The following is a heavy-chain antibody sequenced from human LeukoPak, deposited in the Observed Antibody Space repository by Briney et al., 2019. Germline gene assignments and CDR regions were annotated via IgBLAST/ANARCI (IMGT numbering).Heavy chain of an antibody. CDR2: INHSGST. D-gene: IGHD3-22*01. Sequence: SETLSLTCAVYGGSFSGYYWSWIRQPPGKGLEWIGEINHSGSTNYNPSLKSRLTISVDTSKNQFSLKLSSVTAADTAVYYCARGGRRTYYYDSSGRLFDYWGQGTLVTVSS. CDR3: ARGGRRTYYYDSSGRLFDY. V-gene: IGHV4-34*01. J-gene: IGHJ4*02. CDR1: GGSFSGYY.